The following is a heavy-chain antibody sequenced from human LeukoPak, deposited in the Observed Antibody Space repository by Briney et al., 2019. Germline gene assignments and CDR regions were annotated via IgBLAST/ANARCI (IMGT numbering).Heavy chain of an antibody. CDR2: TYHMTKGYN. Sequence: SQSLSLTCAISGDSVSSAAWNWIRQSPSRGLEWLGRTYHMTKGYNDYAVSVKSRITINPDTSKNQFSLHLNSVTPEDTAVYYCARGGRGYCTSSSCYFDYWGQGTLVTVPS. D-gene: IGHD2-2*01. CDR1: GDSVSSAA. V-gene: IGHV6-1*01. J-gene: IGHJ4*02. CDR3: ARGGRGYCTSSSCYFDY.